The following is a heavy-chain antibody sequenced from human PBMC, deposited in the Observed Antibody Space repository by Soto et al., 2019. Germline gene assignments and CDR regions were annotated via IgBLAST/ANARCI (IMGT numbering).Heavy chain of an antibody. D-gene: IGHD3-9*01. CDR1: GFTVSSNY. CDR2: IYSGGST. J-gene: IGHJ3*02. Sequence: EVQLVESGGGLVQPGGSLRLSCAASGFTVSSNYMSWARQAPGKGLEWVSVIYSGGSTYYADSVKGRFTISRENYKNTLYFQMNSLRAEDTAVYYCARESPRRRLLRYVDWTGTKPHDAFDIWGQGTMVTVSS. V-gene: IGHV3-66*01. CDR3: ARESPRRRLLRYVDWTGTKPHDAFDI.